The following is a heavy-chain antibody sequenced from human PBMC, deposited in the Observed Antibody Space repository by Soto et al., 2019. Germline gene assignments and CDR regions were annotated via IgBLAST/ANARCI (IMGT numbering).Heavy chain of an antibody. J-gene: IGHJ6*03. Sequence: SETLSLTCTVSGGSISSYYWSWIRQPPGKGLEWIGYIYYSGSTNYNPSLKSRVTISVDTSKNQFSLKLSSVTAADTAVYYCARVGLTDFWSGYRDDYYYYYYMDVGGKGTTVTVSS. D-gene: IGHD3-3*01. V-gene: IGHV4-59*01. CDR3: ARVGLTDFWSGYRDDYYYYYYMDV. CDR2: IYYSGST. CDR1: GGSISSYY.